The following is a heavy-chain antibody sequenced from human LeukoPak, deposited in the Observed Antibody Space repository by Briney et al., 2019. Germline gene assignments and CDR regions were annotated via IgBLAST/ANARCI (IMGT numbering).Heavy chain of an antibody. Sequence: VASVKVSCKASGYTFTGYYMHWVRQAPGQGLEWMGWINPNSGGTSYAQKFQGRVTMTRDTSISTAYMELSRLRSDDTAVYYCARDYYYGDYYDGYWGQGTLVTVSS. CDR3: ARDYYYGDYYDGY. J-gene: IGHJ4*02. CDR1: GYTFTGYY. V-gene: IGHV1-2*02. CDR2: INPNSGGT. D-gene: IGHD4-17*01.